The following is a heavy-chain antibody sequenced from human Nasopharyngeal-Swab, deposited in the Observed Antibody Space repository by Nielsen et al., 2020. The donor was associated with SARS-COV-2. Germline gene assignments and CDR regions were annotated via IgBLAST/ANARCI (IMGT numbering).Heavy chain of an antibody. V-gene: IGHV1-69*06. CDR3: ARVHYYEILTGYHFYMDV. CDR2: IIPIFGTA. D-gene: IGHD3-9*01. J-gene: IGHJ6*03. Sequence: WVRQAPGQGLEWMGGIIPIFGTANYAQKFQGRVTITADKSTSTAYMELSSLRSEDTAVYYCARVHYYEILTGYHFYMDVWGKGTTVTVSS.